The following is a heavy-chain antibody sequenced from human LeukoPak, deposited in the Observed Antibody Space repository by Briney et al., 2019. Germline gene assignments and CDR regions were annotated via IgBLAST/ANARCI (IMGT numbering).Heavy chain of an antibody. CDR3: ARGRRMGKRFDP. Sequence: ASVKVSCKASGYTFTSYDINWVRQATGQGREWMGWMNPNSGNTGYAQKFQGRVTMTRKTSISPAYMERSSLRSEDTAVYYCARGRRMGKRFDPWGQGTLVTVSS. CDR1: GYTFTSYD. D-gene: IGHD7-27*01. J-gene: IGHJ5*02. V-gene: IGHV1-8*01. CDR2: MNPNSGNT.